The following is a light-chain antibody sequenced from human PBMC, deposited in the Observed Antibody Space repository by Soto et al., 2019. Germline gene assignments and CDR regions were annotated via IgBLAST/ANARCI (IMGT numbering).Light chain of an antibody. Sequence: EIVLTQSPATLSLSPGERATLSCRASQRISRSLAWYQHKPGQAPRLLIFDTSNRATGIPARFSGSVSGTDFTLTISSLEPEDFAIYYCQQRDSWPRTFGQGTKVEIK. V-gene: IGKV3-11*01. CDR1: QRISRS. J-gene: IGKJ1*01. CDR2: DTS. CDR3: QQRDSWPRT.